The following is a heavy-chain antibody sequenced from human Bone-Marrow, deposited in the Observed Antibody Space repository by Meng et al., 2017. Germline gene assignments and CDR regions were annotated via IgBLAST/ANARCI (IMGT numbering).Heavy chain of an antibody. V-gene: IGHV3-30*01. J-gene: IGHJ4*02. CDR1: GFTFSSYA. Sequence: GESLKISCAASGFTFSSYAMHWVRQAPGKGLEWVAVISYDGSNKYYADSVKGRFTISRDNSKNTLYLQMNSLRAEDTAVYYCARGPDTAMVLADYWGQGNLVTVSS. CDR2: ISYDGSNK. D-gene: IGHD5-18*01. CDR3: ARGPDTAMVLADY.